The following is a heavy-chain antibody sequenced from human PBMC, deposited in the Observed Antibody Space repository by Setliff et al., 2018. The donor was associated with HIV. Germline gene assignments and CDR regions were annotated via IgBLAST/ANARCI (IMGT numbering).Heavy chain of an antibody. Sequence: SETLSLTCTFSGDSISSGNYYWSWIRQPAGKGLEWLGRIYSTGSTNSNPSLKSRVTLSSDTSKNLFSLKPTTVTAADAAVYYCTRETGYILSGYRPHWYFDLWGRGTLVTVSS. V-gene: IGHV4-61*02. CDR2: IYSTGST. D-gene: IGHD3-9*01. CDR3: TRETGYILSGYRPHWYFDL. CDR1: GDSISSGNYY. J-gene: IGHJ2*01.